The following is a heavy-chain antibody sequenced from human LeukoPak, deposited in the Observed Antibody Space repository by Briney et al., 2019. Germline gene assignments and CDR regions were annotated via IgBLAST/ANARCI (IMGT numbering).Heavy chain of an antibody. CDR1: GYTFSDHY. Sequence: ASVKVSCKTSGYTFSDHYVQWLRQAPRQGLEWMGWINPYNGDTSSSQKFQGRVTMTMDTSIATAYLELTGLTSDDTAIYYCAREGRGSGHW. CDR3: AREGRGSGH. J-gene: IGHJ1*01. D-gene: IGHD3-10*01. CDR2: INPYNGDT. V-gene: IGHV1-2*02.